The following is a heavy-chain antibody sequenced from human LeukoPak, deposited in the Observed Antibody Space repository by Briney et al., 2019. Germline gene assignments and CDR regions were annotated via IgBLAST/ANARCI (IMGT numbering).Heavy chain of an antibody. D-gene: IGHD6-6*01. CDR2: ISSSGGGT. CDR1: GFTFSSYA. J-gene: IGHJ5*02. V-gene: IGHV3-23*01. CDR3: AKFPFEYSSSSVRYNWFDP. Sequence: QTGGSLRLSCAASGFTFSSYAMSWVRQAPGKGLEWVSTISSSGGGTYYADSVKGRFTISRDNSKNTLYLQMNSLRAEDTAIYYCAKFPFEYSSSSVRYNWFDPWGQGTLVTVSS.